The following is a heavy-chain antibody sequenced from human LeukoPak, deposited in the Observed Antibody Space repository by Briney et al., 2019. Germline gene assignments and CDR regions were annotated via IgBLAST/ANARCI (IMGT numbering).Heavy chain of an antibody. CDR2: IYTSGST. J-gene: IGHJ6*03. Sequence: SETLSLTCTVSGGSISSYYWSWIRQPAGKGLEWIGRIYTSGSTNYNPSLKSRVTMSVDTSKNQFSLKLSSVTAADTAVYYCARGQYIAAADYYYYYYMDVWGKGTTVTISS. V-gene: IGHV4-4*07. D-gene: IGHD6-13*01. CDR3: ARGQYIAAADYYYYYYMDV. CDR1: GGSISSYY.